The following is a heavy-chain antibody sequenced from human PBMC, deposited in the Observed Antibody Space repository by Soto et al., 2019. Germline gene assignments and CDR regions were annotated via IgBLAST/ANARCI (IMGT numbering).Heavy chain of an antibody. CDR2: INQDGSEK. V-gene: IGHV3-7*04. Sequence: EVQLVESGGGLVQPGWSLRLSCAASGLTFNRYWMKWVRQAPGRGLEWMGNINQDGSEKHYVDSVKGRFTISRDNAKDSVYLQMNSLKAEDTAMYYCARGGYDYSNPFDYWGQGTLVTVSS. D-gene: IGHD4-4*01. CDR1: GLTFNRYW. CDR3: ARGGYDYSNPFDY. J-gene: IGHJ4*02.